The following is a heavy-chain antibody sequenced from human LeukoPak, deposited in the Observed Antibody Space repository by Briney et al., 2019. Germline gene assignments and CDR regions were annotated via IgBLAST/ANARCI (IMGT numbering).Heavy chain of an antibody. Sequence: SETLSLTCTVSGGSLSSSSYYWGWIRQPPGKGLEWIGSIYYSGSTYYNPSLKSRVTISVDTSKNQFSLKLSSVTAADTAMYYCASSVSSGYLDYWGQGTLVTVSS. V-gene: IGHV4-39*07. CDR3: ASSVSSGYLDY. CDR2: IYYSGST. J-gene: IGHJ4*02. CDR1: GGSLSSSSYY. D-gene: IGHD6-19*01.